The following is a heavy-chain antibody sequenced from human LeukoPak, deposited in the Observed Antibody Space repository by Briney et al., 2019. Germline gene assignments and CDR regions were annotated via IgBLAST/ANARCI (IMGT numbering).Heavy chain of an antibody. D-gene: IGHD3-10*01. V-gene: IGHV4-38-2*02. Sequence: SETLSLTCTVSGYSISSGYYWGWIRQPPGKGLEWIGSINHGGSTYYNPSLKSRVTISVDTSKNQFSLKLSSVTAADTAVYYCARALKGHYGSGSHFDYWGQGTLVTVSS. J-gene: IGHJ4*02. CDR2: INHGGST. CDR3: ARALKGHYGSGSHFDY. CDR1: GYSISSGYY.